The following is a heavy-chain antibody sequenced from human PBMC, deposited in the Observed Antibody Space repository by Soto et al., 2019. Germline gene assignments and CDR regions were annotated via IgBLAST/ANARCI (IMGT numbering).Heavy chain of an antibody. CDR2: IIPIFGTA. CDR3: AREHYSSGWQPLDY. D-gene: IGHD6-19*01. J-gene: IGHJ4*02. Sequence: GASVKVSCKASGGTFSSYAISWVRQAPGQGLEWMGGIIPIFGTANYAQKFQGRVTITADKSTSTAYMELSSLRSEDTAVYYCAREHYSSGWQPLDYWGQGTLVTVSS. V-gene: IGHV1-69*06. CDR1: GGTFSSYA.